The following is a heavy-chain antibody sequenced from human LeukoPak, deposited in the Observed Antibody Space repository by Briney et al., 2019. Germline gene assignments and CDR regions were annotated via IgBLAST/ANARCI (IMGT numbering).Heavy chain of an antibody. Sequence: ASVKVSCKASGYTFTGYYMHWVRQAPGQGLEWMGWINPNSGGTNYAQKFQGRVTMTRDTSISTAYMELSRLRSDDTAVYYCARAVSSGYYYGAYFDYWGQGTLVTVSS. CDR2: INPNSGGT. V-gene: IGHV1-2*02. CDR1: GYTFTGYY. D-gene: IGHD3-22*01. J-gene: IGHJ4*02. CDR3: ARAVSSGYYYGAYFDY.